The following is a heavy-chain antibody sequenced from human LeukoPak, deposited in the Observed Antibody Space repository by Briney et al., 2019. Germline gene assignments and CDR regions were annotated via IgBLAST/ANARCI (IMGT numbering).Heavy chain of an antibody. CDR3: ARVIVGTTDDYFDY. Sequence: PGGSLRLSCAASGGTFSGYTMDWVRQAPGKGLEWVSSISSSSSYIYYADSVKGRFTISRDNAKNTLYLQMNSLRAEDTAVYYCARVIVGTTDDYFDYWGQGTLVTVSS. J-gene: IGHJ4*02. D-gene: IGHD1-26*01. V-gene: IGHV3-21*01. CDR2: ISSSSSYI. CDR1: GGTFSGYT.